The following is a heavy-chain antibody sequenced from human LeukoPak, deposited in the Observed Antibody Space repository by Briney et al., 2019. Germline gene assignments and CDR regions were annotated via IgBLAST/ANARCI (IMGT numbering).Heavy chain of an antibody. V-gene: IGHV4-38-2*02. CDR3: ARGTGNYEMCWFDS. J-gene: IGHJ5*01. CDR1: GYSISSGLY. Sequence: SESLSLTCTVSGYSISSGLYWGWIRQSPRKGLEWIGSVYHSGNTYYNPSLKSRVTISVDTSKNQFAVKLNSVTAADMAVYYCARGTGNYEMCWFDSWGQGTLVTVSS. CDR2: VYHSGNT. D-gene: IGHD1-7*01.